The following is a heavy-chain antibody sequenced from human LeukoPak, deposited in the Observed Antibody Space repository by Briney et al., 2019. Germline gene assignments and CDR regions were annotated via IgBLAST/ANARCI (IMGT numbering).Heavy chain of an antibody. CDR3: TTVDYGDYDLDY. J-gene: IGHJ4*02. D-gene: IGHD4-17*01. Sequence: GGSLRLSCAASGFTFSNAWMSWVRQAPGKGLEWVGRIKSKTDGGTTDYAAPVKGRFTISRDDSKNTLYPQMNSLKTEDTAVYYCTTVDYGDYDLDYWGQGTLVTVSS. V-gene: IGHV3-15*01. CDR1: GFTFSNAW. CDR2: IKSKTDGGTT.